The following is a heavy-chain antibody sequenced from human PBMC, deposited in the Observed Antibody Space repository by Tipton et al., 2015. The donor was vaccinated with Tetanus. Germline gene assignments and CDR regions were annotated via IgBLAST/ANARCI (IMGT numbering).Heavy chain of an antibody. V-gene: IGHV3-74*01. J-gene: IGHJ4*02. Sequence: SLRLSCAASGFTFSNYGMHWVRQAPGKGLIWVSRINSDGRSTSYTDSVKGRCTISRDDAKNTLHLQMNSLRAEDTAVYYCARGRTDAWELLGDWGQGTLVTVSS. D-gene: IGHD1-26*01. CDR2: INSDGRST. CDR1: GFTFSNYG. CDR3: ARGRTDAWELLGD.